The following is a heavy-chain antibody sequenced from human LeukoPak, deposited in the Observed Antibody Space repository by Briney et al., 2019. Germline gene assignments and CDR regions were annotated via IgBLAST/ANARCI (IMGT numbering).Heavy chain of an antibody. Sequence: AETVPLICTVSGGSISSYYWSWIRQPPGEGLEWIGFIYNSGNTNYNPSLKSRVTISVDTSKNQFSLKLSSVTAADTAVYYCAATTRIPVACTALDYWGQGTLVTVSS. J-gene: IGHJ4*02. CDR3: AATTRIPVACTALDY. CDR2: IYNSGNT. V-gene: IGHV4-59*08. D-gene: IGHD6-19*01. CDR1: GGSISSYY.